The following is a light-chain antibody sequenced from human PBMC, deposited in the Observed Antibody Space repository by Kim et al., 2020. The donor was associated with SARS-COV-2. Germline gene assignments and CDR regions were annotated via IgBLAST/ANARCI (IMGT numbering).Light chain of an antibody. V-gene: IGKV1-5*03. J-gene: IGKJ2*01. CDR1: QSINIW. Sequence: DIQMTQTPSTLSASVGDRVTITCRASQSINIWLAWYQQKPGKAPKLLIYKASSLESGVPSRFSGSGSGTEFTLTINTLQPDDFATYYCQKYDKYPYTFGQGTKLEIK. CDR3: QKYDKYPYT. CDR2: KAS.